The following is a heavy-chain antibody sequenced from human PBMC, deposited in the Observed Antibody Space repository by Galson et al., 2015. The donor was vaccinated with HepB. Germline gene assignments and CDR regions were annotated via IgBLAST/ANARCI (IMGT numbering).Heavy chain of an antibody. D-gene: IGHD2-15*01. CDR3: ATCSGGTCYRVRPFDY. CDR2: ISGGSDYV. V-gene: IGHV3-23*01. Sequence: SLRLSCAASGFIFSSYDMTWVRQAPGKGLEWVVAISGGSDYVYYADSVKGRFTVSRDNSKNTLYLQMDSLRAEDTAAYYCATCSGGTCYRVRPFDYWGQGTMVTVSS. J-gene: IGHJ4*02. CDR1: GFIFSSYD.